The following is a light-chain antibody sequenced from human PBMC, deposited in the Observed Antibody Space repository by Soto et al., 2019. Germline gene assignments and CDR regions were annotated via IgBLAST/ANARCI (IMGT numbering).Light chain of an antibody. CDR1: QSVNSY. CDR2: DAS. V-gene: IGKV3-11*01. J-gene: IGKJ1*01. Sequence: ELVLTQSLATLSLSPGERATLSCRASQSVNSYLAWYQQKPGQAPRLLIYDASNRATGIPARFSGSESGTDFTLTISSLEPEDFAVYYCQQRSNWLWTFGQGTKVEIK. CDR3: QQRSNWLWT.